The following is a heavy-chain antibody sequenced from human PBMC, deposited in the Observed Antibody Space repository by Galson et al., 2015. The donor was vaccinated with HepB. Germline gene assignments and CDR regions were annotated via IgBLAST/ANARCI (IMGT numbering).Heavy chain of an antibody. J-gene: IGHJ6*02. CDR3: ARDDDLRIAVAGKAYYYYGMDV. CDR2: ISYDGSNK. D-gene: IGHD6-19*01. Sequence: SLRLSCAASGFTFSSYAMHWVRQAPGKGLEWVAVISYDGSNKYYADSVKGRFTISRDNSKNTLYLQMNSLRAEDTAVYYCARDDDLRIAVAGKAYYYYGMDVWGQGTTVTVSS. CDR1: GFTFSSYA. V-gene: IGHV3-30*04.